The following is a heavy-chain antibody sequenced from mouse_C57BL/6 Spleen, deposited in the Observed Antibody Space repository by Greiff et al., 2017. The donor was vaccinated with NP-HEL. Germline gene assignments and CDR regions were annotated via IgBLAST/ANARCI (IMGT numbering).Heavy chain of an antibody. Sequence: QVQLQQPGAELVKPGASVKLSCKASGYTFTSYWMHWVKQRPGQGLEWIGMIHPNSGSTNYNEKFKSKATLTVDKSSSTAYMQLSSLTSEDSAVYYCAREEWDGYYGAYWGQGTLVTVSA. J-gene: IGHJ3*01. CDR1: GYTFTSYW. V-gene: IGHV1-64*01. D-gene: IGHD2-3*01. CDR3: AREEWDGYYGAY. CDR2: IHPNSGST.